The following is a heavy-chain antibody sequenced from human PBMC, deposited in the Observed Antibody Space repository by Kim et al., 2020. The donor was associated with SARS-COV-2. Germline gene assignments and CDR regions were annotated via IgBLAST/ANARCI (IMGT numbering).Heavy chain of an antibody. J-gene: IGHJ4*01. V-gene: IGHV3-33*06. Sequence: GGSLRLSCAASGFTFSSYGMHWVRQAPGKGLEWVAVIWYDGSSKYYADSVKGRFTISRDNSKNTLYLQMNSLRAEDTAVYYCAKTGRIAVAGTSYFDYWG. CDR3: AKTGRIAVAGTSYFDY. CDR1: GFTFSSYG. D-gene: IGHD6-13*01. CDR2: IWYDGSSK.